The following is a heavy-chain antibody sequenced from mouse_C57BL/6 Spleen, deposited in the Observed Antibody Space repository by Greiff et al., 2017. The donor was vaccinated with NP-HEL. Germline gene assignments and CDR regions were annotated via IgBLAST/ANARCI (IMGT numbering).Heavy chain of an antibody. V-gene: IGHV1-80*01. J-gene: IGHJ3*01. D-gene: IGHD1-1*01. CDR1: GYAFSSYW. CDR3: ARWGLLPGFAY. Sequence: QVQLQQSGAELVKPGASVKISCKASGYAFSSYWMNWVKQRPGKGLEWIGQIYPGDGDTNYTGKFKGKATLTADKSSSTAYMQLSSLTSEDSAVYFCARWGLLPGFAYWGQGTLVTVSA. CDR2: IYPGDGDT.